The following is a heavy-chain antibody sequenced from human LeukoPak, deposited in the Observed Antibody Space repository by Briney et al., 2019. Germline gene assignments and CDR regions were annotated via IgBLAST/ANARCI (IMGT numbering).Heavy chain of an antibody. Sequence: ASVKVSCKASGYTFTCYYMHWVRQAPGQGLEWMGRLNPNSGGTNYAQKFQGRVTMTRDTSISTAYMELSRLRSDDTAVYYCARASYYYDSSGYYYVDYFDYWGQGTLVTVSS. J-gene: IGHJ4*02. CDR2: LNPNSGGT. D-gene: IGHD3-22*01. CDR1: GYTFTCYY. CDR3: ARASYYYDSSGYYYVDYFDY. V-gene: IGHV1-2*06.